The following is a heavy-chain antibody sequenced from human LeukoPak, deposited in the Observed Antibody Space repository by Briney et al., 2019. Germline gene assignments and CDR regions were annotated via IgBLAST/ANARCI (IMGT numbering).Heavy chain of an antibody. CDR1: GFPFSSYE. CDR2: ISSSGSTI. V-gene: IGHV3-48*03. D-gene: IGHD5-18*01. Sequence: PGGSLRLSCAASGFPFSSYEMNWVRQAPGKGLEWVSYISSSGSTIYYADSVKGRFTISRDNAKNSLYLQMNSLRAEDTAVYYCARLQLWSRPIDYWGQGTLVTVSS. CDR3: ARLQLWSRPIDY. J-gene: IGHJ4*02.